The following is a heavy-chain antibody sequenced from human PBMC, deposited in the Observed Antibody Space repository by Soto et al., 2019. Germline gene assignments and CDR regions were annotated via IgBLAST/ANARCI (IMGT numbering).Heavy chain of an antibody. CDR3: ARAHGMDV. CDR1: GGSFSGYY. Sequence: PSETLSLTCAVYGGSFSGYYWSWIRQPPGKGLEWIGEINHSGSTNYNPSLKSRVTISVDTSKNQFSLKLSSVTAADTAVYYCARAHGMDVWGQGTTVTVSS. J-gene: IGHJ6*02. CDR2: INHSGST. V-gene: IGHV4-34*01.